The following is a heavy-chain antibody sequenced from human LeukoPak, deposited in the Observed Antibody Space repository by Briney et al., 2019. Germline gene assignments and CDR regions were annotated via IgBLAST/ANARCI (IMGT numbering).Heavy chain of an antibody. J-gene: IGHJ4*02. Sequence: GGSLRLSCAASGFTFSSYSMNWVRQAPGKGLEWVSSISSSSSYIYYADSAKGRFTISRDNAKNSLYLQMNSLRAEDTAVYYCARVSAVAGTVDYWGQGTLVTVSS. D-gene: IGHD6-19*01. CDR1: GFTFSSYS. CDR3: ARVSAVAGTVDY. V-gene: IGHV3-21*01. CDR2: ISSSSSYI.